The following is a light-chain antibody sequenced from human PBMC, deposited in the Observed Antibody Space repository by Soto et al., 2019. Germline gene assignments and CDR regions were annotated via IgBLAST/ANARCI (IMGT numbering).Light chain of an antibody. CDR1: SSDVGGYNC. V-gene: IGLV2-8*01. CDR2: EVS. J-gene: IGLJ2*01. CDR3: SSYAGSNNLV. Sequence: QSVLTQPPSASGSPGQSVTISCTGTSSDVGGYNCVSWYQQHPGKAPKLMIYEVSKRPSGVPDRFSGSKSGNTASLTVSGLQAEDEADYYCSSYAGSNNLVFGGGTKLTVL.